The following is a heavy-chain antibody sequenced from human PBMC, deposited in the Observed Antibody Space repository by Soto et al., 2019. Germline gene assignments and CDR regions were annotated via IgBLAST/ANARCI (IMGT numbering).Heavy chain of an antibody. J-gene: IGHJ6*02. D-gene: IGHD6-6*01. CDR2: SIPIFGTA. CDR1: GGTFSSYA. V-gene: IGHV1-69*01. Sequence: QVQLVQSGAEVKKPGSSVKVSCKASGGTFSSYAISWVRQAPGQGLEWMGGSIPIFGTANYAQKFQGRVTITADESTSTAYMELSSLRSEDTAVYYCARGESIAARPAPYYYYGMDVWGQGTTVTVSS. CDR3: ARGESIAARPAPYYYYGMDV.